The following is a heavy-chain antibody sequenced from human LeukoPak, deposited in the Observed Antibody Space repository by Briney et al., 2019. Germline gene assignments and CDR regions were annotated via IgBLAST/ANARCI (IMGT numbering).Heavy chain of an antibody. CDR3: AKEKSTVVSLGDWCDP. CDR2: ISGSGGNT. J-gene: IGHJ5*02. V-gene: IGHV3-23*01. CDR1: GFTFSSYA. D-gene: IGHD4-23*01. Sequence: PGGSLSLSCAASGFTFSSYAMSWVRQAPGKGLEWVSAISGSGGNTYYADSVMGRFTIYRDNSKNTLYLQMNSLRAEDTALYYCAKEKSTVVSLGDWCDPWGQGTVIPVSS.